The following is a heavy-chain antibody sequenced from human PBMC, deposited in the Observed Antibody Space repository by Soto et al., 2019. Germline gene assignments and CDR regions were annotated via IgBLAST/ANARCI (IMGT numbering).Heavy chain of an antibody. CDR3: AKELLDGSGSYNLDY. D-gene: IGHD3-10*01. V-gene: IGHV3-23*01. J-gene: IGHJ4*02. CDR1: GFTFSSYA. CDR2: ISGSGGST. Sequence: GGSLRLSCAASGFTFSSYAMSWVRQAPGKGLEWVSAISGSGGSTYYADSVKGRFTISRDNSKNTLYLQMNSLGAEDTAVYYCAKELLDGSGSYNLDYWGQGTLVTVSS.